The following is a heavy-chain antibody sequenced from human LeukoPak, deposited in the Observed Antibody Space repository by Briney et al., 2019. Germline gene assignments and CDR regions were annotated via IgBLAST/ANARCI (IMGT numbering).Heavy chain of an antibody. Sequence: SETLSLTCTVSGGSISNYFWSWIRQPAGKGLEWIGRIHDNGDSNHNPSLKSRLTMSLDTSRNQVSLKLPSVTAADTAVYYCARAPSGCGGTCAPDHWGPGTLVIVSS. J-gene: IGHJ4*02. CDR3: ARAPSGCGGTCAPDH. V-gene: IGHV4-4*07. D-gene: IGHD2-15*01. CDR1: GGSISNYF. CDR2: IHDNGDS.